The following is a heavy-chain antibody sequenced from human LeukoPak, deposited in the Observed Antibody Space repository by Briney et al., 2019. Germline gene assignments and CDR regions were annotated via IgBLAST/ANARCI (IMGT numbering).Heavy chain of an antibody. CDR1: RFTFDDYA. J-gene: IGHJ3*02. CDR3: AKDNHPDAFDI. Sequence: GGSLRLSCVTSRFTFDDYAMHWVRQAPGKGLEWVSLISGDGDSTYYADSVKGRFTISRDNSKNSLYLHMNSLRTEDTALYYCAKDNHPDAFDIWGQGIMVTVSS. CDR2: ISGDGDST. V-gene: IGHV3-43*02.